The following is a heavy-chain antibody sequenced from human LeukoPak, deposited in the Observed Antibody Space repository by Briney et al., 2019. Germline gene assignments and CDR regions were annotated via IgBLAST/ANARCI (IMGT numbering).Heavy chain of an antibody. CDR1: GYTFTGYY. D-gene: IGHD3-3*01. Sequence: ASVKVSCKASGYTFTGYYMHWVRQAPGQGLEWMGWINPNSGGTNYAQKFQGRVTMTRDTSISTAYMELSRLRSDDTAVHYCARAKRFLEWLFVYWGQGTLVTVSS. CDR3: ARAKRFLEWLFVY. J-gene: IGHJ4*02. CDR2: INPNSGGT. V-gene: IGHV1-2*02.